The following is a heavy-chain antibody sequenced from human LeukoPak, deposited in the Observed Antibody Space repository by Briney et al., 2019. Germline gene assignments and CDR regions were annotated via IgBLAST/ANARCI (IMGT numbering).Heavy chain of an antibody. V-gene: IGHV1-18*01. J-gene: IGHJ4*02. D-gene: IGHD2-2*01. Sequence: ASVKVSCKASGYTFTRYGISWMRQAPGQGLEWMGWISGNNDNPNYGQKFQGRFTVTSDSSTRTAYMELKRLRSDDTAVYYCARDGTSTDDYWGQGTLVTVSS. CDR2: ISGNNDNP. CDR1: GYTFTRYG. CDR3: ARDGTSTDDY.